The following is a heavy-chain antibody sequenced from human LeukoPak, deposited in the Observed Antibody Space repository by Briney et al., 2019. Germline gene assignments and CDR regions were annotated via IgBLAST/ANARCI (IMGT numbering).Heavy chain of an antibody. D-gene: IGHD3-22*01. CDR3: AKFHDSYYYDSSGYNY. J-gene: IGHJ4*02. Sequence: GGSLRLSCAASGFTFNDYALSWVRQAPGKGLEWVSAISGSGGSTYYADSVKGRFTISRDNSKNTLYLQMNSLRAEDTAVYYCAKFHDSYYYDSSGYNYWGQGTLVTVSS. CDR2: ISGSGGST. CDR1: GFTFNDYA. V-gene: IGHV3-23*01.